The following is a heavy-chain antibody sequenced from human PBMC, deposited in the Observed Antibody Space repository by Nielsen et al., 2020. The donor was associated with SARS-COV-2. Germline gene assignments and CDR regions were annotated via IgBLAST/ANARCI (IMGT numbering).Heavy chain of an antibody. CDR2: ISPGGVTI. CDR1: GFTFSDYY. CDR3: ARRTPSMSRGAFHL. Sequence: GSLRLSCAASGFTFSDYYMSWLRQAPGKGLECVSYISPGGVTIYYGDSVRGRFTVSRDNAKNSLYLQMNSLRAEDTALYYCARRTPSMSRGAFHLWGQGTMVTVSS. J-gene: IGHJ3*01. D-gene: IGHD3-10*01. V-gene: IGHV3-11*04.